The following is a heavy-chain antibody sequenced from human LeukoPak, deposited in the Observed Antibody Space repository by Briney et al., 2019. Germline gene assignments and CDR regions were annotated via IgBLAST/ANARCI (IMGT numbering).Heavy chain of an antibody. CDR1: GFTFDDYA. D-gene: IGHD3-22*01. CDR2: ISWNSGSI. Sequence: GRSLRLSCALSGFTFDDYAMHWVRQAPGKGLEWVSGISWNSGSIGYADSVKGRFTISRDNAKNSLYLQMNSLRAEDTALYYCASTPDYYDSSGYYGMDVWGQGTTVTVSS. CDR3: ASTPDYYDSSGYYGMDV. V-gene: IGHV3-9*01. J-gene: IGHJ6*02.